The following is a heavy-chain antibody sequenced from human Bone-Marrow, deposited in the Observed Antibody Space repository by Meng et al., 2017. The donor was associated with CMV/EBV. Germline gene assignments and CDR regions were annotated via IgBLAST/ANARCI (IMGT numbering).Heavy chain of an antibody. Sequence: GGSLRLSCAASGFTFSSYAMSWVRQAPGKGLEWVSAISGSGGSTYYADSVKGRFTISRDNSKNTLYLQMNSLRAEDTAVYYCARDTAGDVGSMDVWGQGTTVTVSS. V-gene: IGHV3-23*01. D-gene: IGHD7-27*01. CDR3: ARDTAGDVGSMDV. J-gene: IGHJ6*02. CDR1: GFTFSSYA. CDR2: ISGSGGST.